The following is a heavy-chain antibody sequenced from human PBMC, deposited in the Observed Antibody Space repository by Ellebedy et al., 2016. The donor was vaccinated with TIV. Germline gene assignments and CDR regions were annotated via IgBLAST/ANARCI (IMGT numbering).Heavy chain of an antibody. CDR1: GYSFTTYW. V-gene: IGHV5-51*01. Sequence: ASVKVSCKGSGYSFTTYWIGWVRKMPGKGLEWMGIIYPGDSDTRYSPSFQGQVTISADKSISTAYLQWSSLKASDTAMYYCAREGGRGELLYNWFDPWGQGTLVTVSS. J-gene: IGHJ5*02. D-gene: IGHD1-26*01. CDR3: AREGGRGELLYNWFDP. CDR2: IYPGDSDT.